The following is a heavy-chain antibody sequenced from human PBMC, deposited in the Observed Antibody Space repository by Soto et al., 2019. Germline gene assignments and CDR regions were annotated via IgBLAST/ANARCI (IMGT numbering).Heavy chain of an antibody. D-gene: IGHD3-3*01. Sequence: GGSLRLSCAASGFTFSSYAMSWVRQAPGKGLEWVSAISGSGGSTYYADSVKGRFTISRDNSKNTLYLQMNSLRAEDTAVYYCARMEDFWSGYFPKFDYWGQGTLVTVSS. CDR2: ISGSGGST. CDR1: GFTFSSYA. J-gene: IGHJ4*02. V-gene: IGHV3-23*01. CDR3: ARMEDFWSGYFPKFDY.